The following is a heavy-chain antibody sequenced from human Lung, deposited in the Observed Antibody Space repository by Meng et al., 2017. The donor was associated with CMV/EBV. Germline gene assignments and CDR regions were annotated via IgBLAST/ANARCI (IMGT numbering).Heavy chain of an antibody. CDR2: IYKTGVT. D-gene: IGHD2-21*01. Sequence: SETLSLTSIVSDGSISTYYWSWVRQSPVKGLESIGYIYKTGVTNYNPSLKGRATMSLDTSKNQFSLRLTSLTAADTAVYYCAKTARIPTDWSQGTLVTVSS. CDR1: DGSISTYY. V-gene: IGHV4-59*01. J-gene: IGHJ1*01. CDR3: AKTARIPTD.